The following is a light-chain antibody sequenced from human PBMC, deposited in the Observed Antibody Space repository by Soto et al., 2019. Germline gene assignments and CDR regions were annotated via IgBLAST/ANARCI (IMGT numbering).Light chain of an antibody. J-gene: IGKJ5*01. CDR1: QSVSSN. V-gene: IGKV3-15*01. CDR3: QQYNNWPPIT. CDR2: AAS. Sequence: ELVMTQSPATLSVSQGERATLSCRASQSVSSNLAWYQQKPGQAPRLLIYAASTRATGIPARVSGSGSSTEFTLTISSLQAEDCAVYYCQQYNNWPPITFGQGTRLEIK.